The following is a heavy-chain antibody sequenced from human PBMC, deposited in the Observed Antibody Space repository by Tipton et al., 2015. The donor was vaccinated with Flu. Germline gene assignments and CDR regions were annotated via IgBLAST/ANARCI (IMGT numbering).Heavy chain of an antibody. CDR1: GDSIRSSDYY. J-gene: IGHJ5*02. CDR2: IFHSGNA. V-gene: IGHV4-38-2*01. Sequence: TLSLTCAVSGDSIRSSDYYWGWIRQPPGKGLEWIGNIFHSGNAYRNPSLKSRVTISVDTSKNQFSLKLSSVTASHTAVYYCARRDYSNYVSEPKNWFDPWGQGALVTASS. D-gene: IGHD4-11*01. CDR3: ARRDYSNYVSEPKNWFDP.